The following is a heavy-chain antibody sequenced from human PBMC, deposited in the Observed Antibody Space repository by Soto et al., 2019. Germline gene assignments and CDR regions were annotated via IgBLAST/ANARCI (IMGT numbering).Heavy chain of an antibody. Sequence: SETLSLTCTVYGGSFSGYDGSWIRQPPGKGLEWIGEINHSGSTNYNPSLKSRVTISVDTSKNQFSLKLSSVTAADTAVYYCARGRTTVTYYYYYGMDVWGQGTTVTVSS. D-gene: IGHD4-4*01. CDR2: INHSGST. J-gene: IGHJ6*02. CDR1: GGSFSGYD. V-gene: IGHV4-34*01. CDR3: ARGRTTVTYYYYYGMDV.